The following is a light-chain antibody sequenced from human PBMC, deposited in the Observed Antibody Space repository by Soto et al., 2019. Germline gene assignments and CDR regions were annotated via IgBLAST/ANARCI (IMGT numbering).Light chain of an antibody. CDR2: EVT. CDR3: SSYTSSSTLL. Sequence: QSVLTRPASVSGSPGQSITISCTGSSSDVGGYNYVSWYQQHPGKAPKLILYEVTNRPSGVSNRFSGSKSGNTASLTISGLQAEDEADYYCSSYTSSSTLLFGGGTKLTVL. CDR1: SSDVGGYNY. V-gene: IGLV2-14*01. J-gene: IGLJ3*02.